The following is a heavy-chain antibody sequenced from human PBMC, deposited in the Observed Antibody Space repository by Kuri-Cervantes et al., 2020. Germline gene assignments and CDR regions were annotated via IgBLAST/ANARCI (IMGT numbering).Heavy chain of an antibody. CDR1: GFTFSSYG. Sequence: LSLTCAASGFTFSSYGMHWVRQAPGKGLGWVAVIWYDGSNKYYADSVKGRFTISRDNSKNTLYLQMNSLRAEDTAVYYCAWSGSWGYWGQGTLVTVSS. CDR3: AWSGSWGY. D-gene: IGHD1-26*01. CDR2: IWYDGSNK. J-gene: IGHJ4*02. V-gene: IGHV3-33*01.